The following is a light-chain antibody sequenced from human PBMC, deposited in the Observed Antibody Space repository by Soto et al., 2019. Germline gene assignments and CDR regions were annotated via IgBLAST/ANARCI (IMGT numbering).Light chain of an antibody. V-gene: IGKV3-20*01. Sequence: EIVLTQSPGTLSLSPGERATLSCRASQCVSSSYLAWYQQKPGQAPRLLIYGASSRATGIPDRFSGSGSGTDFTLTISSLEPEDFAVYYCQQYGSSPRTFGQGTKVEIK. CDR3: QQYGSSPRT. CDR2: GAS. CDR1: QCVSSSY. J-gene: IGKJ1*01.